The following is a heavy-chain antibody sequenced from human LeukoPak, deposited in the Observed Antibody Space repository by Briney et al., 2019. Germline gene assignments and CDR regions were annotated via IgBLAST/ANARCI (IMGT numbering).Heavy chain of an antibody. V-gene: IGHV3-49*04. Sequence: GGSVSRNCAASGFTFSSYGMHWVRQAPGKGLEWVGFIRSEAYGGTTEYAASVKGRFTISRYGSKSIAYLKMNSLKTEDTAVYYCTRYYCSGGSCNRARRFDLWRQKPGVTVSS. CDR2: IRSEAYGGTT. CDR1: GFTFSSYG. CDR3: TRYYCSGGSCNRARRFDL. J-gene: IGHJ5*02. D-gene: IGHD2-15*01.